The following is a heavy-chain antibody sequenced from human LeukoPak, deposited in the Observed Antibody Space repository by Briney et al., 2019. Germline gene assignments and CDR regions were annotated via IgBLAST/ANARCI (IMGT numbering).Heavy chain of an antibody. CDR1: GGSFSGYY. V-gene: IGHV4-59*01. Sequence: SETLSLTCAVYGGSFSGYYWNWIRQSPGKGLEWIGNIYSSGTTLYNPSLKTRLTISVDTSKNLISLTLNSLTAADTAVYYCARGRTIPTLLDFWGQGTLVTVSS. D-gene: IGHD5-24*01. J-gene: IGHJ4*02. CDR2: IYSSGTT. CDR3: ARGRTIPTLLDF.